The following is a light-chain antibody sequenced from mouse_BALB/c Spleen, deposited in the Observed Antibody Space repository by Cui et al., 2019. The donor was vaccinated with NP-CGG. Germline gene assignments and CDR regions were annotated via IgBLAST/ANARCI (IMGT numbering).Light chain of an antibody. Sequence: QAVVIQEPPLTTSPGETVTLTCRSSTGAVTTSNYANWVQEKPDHLFTGLIGGTNNRAPGVPARFSGSLIGDKAALTITGAQTEDEAIYFCALWYSNHWVFGGGTKLTVL. J-gene: IGLJ1*01. V-gene: IGLV1*01. CDR3: ALWYSNHWV. CDR1: TGAVTTSNY. CDR2: GTN.